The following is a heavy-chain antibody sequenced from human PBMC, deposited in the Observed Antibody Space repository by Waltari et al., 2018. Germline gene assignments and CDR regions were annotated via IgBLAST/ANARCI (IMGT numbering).Heavy chain of an antibody. D-gene: IGHD3-22*01. V-gene: IGHV3-23*01. CDR1: GFTFSSYA. CDR3: AKDLSSGYYQVYDAFDI. Sequence: EVQLLESRGGLVQPGGSLRLSCAASGFTFSSYAMSWVGQAPGKGLEWVSAISGSGGSTYYADSVKGRFTISRDNSKNTLYLQMNSLRAEDTAVYYCAKDLSSGYYQVYDAFDIWGQGTMVTVSS. J-gene: IGHJ3*02. CDR2: ISGSGGST.